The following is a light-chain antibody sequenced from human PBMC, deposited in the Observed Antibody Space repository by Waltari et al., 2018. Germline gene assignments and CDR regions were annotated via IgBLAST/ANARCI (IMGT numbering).Light chain of an antibody. V-gene: IGLV2-14*03. CDR2: DVS. J-gene: IGLJ3*02. Sequence: QSALTQPASVSGSPGQSIPISCTGTNSAVGGYNYVSWYQQHPGKAPKLMIYDVSNRPSGVSNRFSGSKSGNTASLTISGLQAEDEADYYCSSYTSSSSWVFGGGTKLTVL. CDR3: SSYTSSSSWV. CDR1: NSAVGGYNY.